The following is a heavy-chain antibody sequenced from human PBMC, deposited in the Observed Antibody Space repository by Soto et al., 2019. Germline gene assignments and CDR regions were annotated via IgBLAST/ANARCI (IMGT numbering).Heavy chain of an antibody. CDR1: RFTFSTYA. J-gene: IGHJ4*02. CDR3: AKDPRCWAHYEPKDY. CDR2: ISESGDST. D-gene: IGHD3-16*01. V-gene: IGHV3-23*01. Sequence: GSLRLSCAASRFTFSTYAMNWVRQAPGKGLEWVSGISESGDSTYYADAVKGRFTIFRDNSKNTLYLEMNSLRAEYTAICCCAKDPRCWAHYEPKDYWGQETLGSVSS.